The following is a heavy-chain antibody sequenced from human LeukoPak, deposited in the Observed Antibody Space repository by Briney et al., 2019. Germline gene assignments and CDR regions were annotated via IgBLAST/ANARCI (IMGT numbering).Heavy chain of an antibody. D-gene: IGHD3-10*01. V-gene: IGHV3-30*18. CDR1: GFNFSSYG. Sequence: GRSLRLSCAASGFNFSSYGMHWVRQAPGKGLEWVALISYDGSNKFYADSVKGRFTISRDNSKNTLYLQMNSLRAEDTAVYYCAKAMVRGVLPFDYWGQGTLVTVSS. CDR3: AKAMVRGVLPFDY. J-gene: IGHJ4*02. CDR2: ISYDGSNK.